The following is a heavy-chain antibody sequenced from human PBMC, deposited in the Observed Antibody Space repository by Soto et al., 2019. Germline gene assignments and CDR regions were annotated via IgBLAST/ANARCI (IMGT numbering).Heavy chain of an antibody. CDR2: ISGSGAGT. V-gene: IGHV3-23*01. CDR3: ARDKGCSTTTCHWNAFDI. Sequence: PGGSLRLPCAASGFIFSNYALSWVRQAPGKGLEWVSAISGSGAGTYYADSVKGRFPISRDNSKKTLYPQMNSLRAEDTAVYHCARDKGCSTTTCHWNAFDIWGQGTMVTVSS. CDR1: GFIFSNYA. D-gene: IGHD2-2*01. J-gene: IGHJ3*02.